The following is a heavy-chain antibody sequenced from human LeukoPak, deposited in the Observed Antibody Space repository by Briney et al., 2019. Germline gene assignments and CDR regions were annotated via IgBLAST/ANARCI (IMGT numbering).Heavy chain of an antibody. CDR1: GFTFSSYG. J-gene: IGHJ4*02. CDR3: ARALWFGETFPAY. CDR2: ISGSGGST. D-gene: IGHD3-10*01. V-gene: IGHV3-23*01. Sequence: GGSLRLSCAASGFTFSSYGMSWVRQAPGKGLEWVSAISGSGGSTYYADSVKGRFTISRDNAKNSLYLQMNSLRAEDTAGYYCARALWFGETFPAYWGQGTLVTVSS.